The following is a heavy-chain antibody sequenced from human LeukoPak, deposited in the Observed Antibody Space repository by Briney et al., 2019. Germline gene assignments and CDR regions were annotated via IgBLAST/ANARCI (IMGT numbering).Heavy chain of an antibody. D-gene: IGHD1-26*01. V-gene: IGHV3-74*01. CDR3: ARAEIGSYYFDY. CDR1: GFTFSSYW. Sequence: PGGSLRLSCAASGFTFSSYWMHRVRQAPGKGLVWVSRINSDGSSTSYADSVKGRFTISRDNAKNTLYLQMNSLRAEDTAVYYCARAEIGSYYFDYWGQGTLVTVSS. J-gene: IGHJ4*02. CDR2: INSDGSST.